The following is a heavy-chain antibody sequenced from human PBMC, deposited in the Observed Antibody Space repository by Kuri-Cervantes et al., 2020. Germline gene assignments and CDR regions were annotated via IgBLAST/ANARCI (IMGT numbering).Heavy chain of an antibody. CDR3: ARASYDSSGYFY. Sequence: LSLTCAASGFTFSSYSMNWVRQAPGKGLEWVSYISSSSSTIYYADSVKGRFTISRDNAKNSLYLQMNSLRDEDTAVYYCARASYDSSGYFYWGQGTLVTVSS. CDR2: ISSSSSTI. V-gene: IGHV3-48*02. D-gene: IGHD3-22*01. CDR1: GFTFSSYS. J-gene: IGHJ4*02.